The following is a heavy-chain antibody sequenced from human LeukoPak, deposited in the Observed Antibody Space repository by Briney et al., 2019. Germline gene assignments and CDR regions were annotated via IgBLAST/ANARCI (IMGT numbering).Heavy chain of an antibody. D-gene: IGHD2-15*01. CDR2: INWNGGST. CDR1: GFTFDDYG. V-gene: IGHV3-20*04. CDR3: AKEDCSGGRCYSLHY. J-gene: IGHJ4*02. Sequence: PGGSLRLSCAASGFTFDDYGMTWVRQTPGKGLEGVSPINWNGGSTAYADSVKGRFTISRDNAKNSLYLQMNSLRAEDAAVYYCAKEDCSGGRCYSLHYWGQGTLVTVSS.